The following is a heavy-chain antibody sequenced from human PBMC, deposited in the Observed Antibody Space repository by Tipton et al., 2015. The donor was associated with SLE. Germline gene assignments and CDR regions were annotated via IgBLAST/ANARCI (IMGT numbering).Heavy chain of an antibody. CDR2: ISAGGGST. D-gene: IGHD5/OR15-5a*01. V-gene: IGHV3-23*01. Sequence: SLRLSCAASGFTFSSYALSWVRQAPGKGLEWVSGISAGGGSTFYADSVKGRFTISRDNSKNTLYLQMNSLAAEDTAIYYCAKAAKVSTSIWYFDLWGRGTLVTVSS. J-gene: IGHJ2*01. CDR1: GFTFSSYA. CDR3: AKAAKVSTSIWYFDL.